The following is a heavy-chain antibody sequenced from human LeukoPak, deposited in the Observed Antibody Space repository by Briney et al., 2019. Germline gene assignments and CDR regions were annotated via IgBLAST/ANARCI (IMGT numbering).Heavy chain of an antibody. J-gene: IGHJ5*02. CDR3: ARHVWVRPGPYHDFWSGSRNWFDP. D-gene: IGHD3-3*01. CDR1: GGSISSSNW. V-gene: IGHV4-4*02. CDR2: IYHSGST. Sequence: SGTLSLTCAVSGGSISSSNWWSWVRQPPGKGLEWIGEIYHSGSTNYNPSLKSRVTISVDKSKNQFSLKLSSVTAADTAVYYCARHVWVRPGPYHDFWSGSRNWFDPWGQGTLVTVSS.